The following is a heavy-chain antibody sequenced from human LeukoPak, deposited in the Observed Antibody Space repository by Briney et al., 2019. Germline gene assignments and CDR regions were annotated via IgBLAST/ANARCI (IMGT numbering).Heavy chain of an antibody. V-gene: IGHV1-46*01. CDR3: ARRGDYYDSSGPLH. Sequence: GASVKVSCKASGYTFTLYYIHWVRQAPGQGLEWMGMINPGGGNTNYAQKFQGRVTITRDTSTSTVYMELSSLRSEDTAVYSCARRGDYYDSSGPLHWGQGTLVTVSS. CDR2: INPGGGNT. J-gene: IGHJ4*02. D-gene: IGHD3-22*01. CDR1: GYTFTLYY.